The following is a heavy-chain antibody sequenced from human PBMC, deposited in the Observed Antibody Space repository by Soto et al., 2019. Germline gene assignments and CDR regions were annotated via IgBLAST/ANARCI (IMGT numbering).Heavy chain of an antibody. CDR2: TRNKANSYTT. D-gene: IGHD1-26*01. CDR1: GFTFSDHY. V-gene: IGHV3-72*01. J-gene: IGHJ5*02. CDR3: ARVVGAPNWFDP. Sequence: EVQLVESGGGLVQPGGSLRLSCAASGFTFSDHYMDWVRQAPGKGLEWVGRTRNKANSYTTEYAASVKGRVTISRDDSKNSLYLQMNSLKTEDTAVYDCARVVGAPNWFDPWGQGTLVTVSS.